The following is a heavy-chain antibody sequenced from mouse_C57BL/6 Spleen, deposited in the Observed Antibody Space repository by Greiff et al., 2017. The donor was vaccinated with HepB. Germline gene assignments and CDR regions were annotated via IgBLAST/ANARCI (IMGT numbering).Heavy chain of an antibody. CDR1: GYTFTSYW. CDR3: ARVDYGNYGDAMDY. J-gene: IGHJ4*01. V-gene: IGHV1-55*01. CDR2: IYPGSGST. D-gene: IGHD2-1*01. Sequence: VQLQQPGAELVKPGASVKMSCKASGYTFTSYWITWVKQRPGQGLEWIGDIYPGSGSTNYNEKFKSKATLTVDTSSSTAYMQLSSLTSEDSAVYYCARVDYGNYGDAMDYWGQGTSVTVSS.